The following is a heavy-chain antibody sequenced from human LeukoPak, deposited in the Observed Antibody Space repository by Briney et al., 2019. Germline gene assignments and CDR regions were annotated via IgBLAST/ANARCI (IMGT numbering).Heavy chain of an antibody. CDR3: ARAIAAAGTLSYYYYYGMDV. V-gene: IGHV5-51*01. CDR2: IYPGDSDT. J-gene: IGHJ6*02. CDR1: GYSFTSYW. Sequence: GESLKISCKGSGYSFTSYWIGWVRQMPGKGLEWMGIIYPGDSDTRYSPSFQGQVTISADKSISTAYLQWSSLKASGTAMYYCARAIAAAGTLSYYYYYGMDVWGQGTTVTVSS. D-gene: IGHD6-13*01.